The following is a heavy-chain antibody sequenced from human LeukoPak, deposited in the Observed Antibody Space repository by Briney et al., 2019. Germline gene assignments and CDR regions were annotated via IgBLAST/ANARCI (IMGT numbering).Heavy chain of an antibody. J-gene: IGHJ4*02. Sequence: SVKVSCKASGGTFSSYAISWVRQAPGQGLERMGGIIPIFGTANYAQKFQGRVTITADESTSAAYMELSSLRSEDTAVYYCARDRDSSGYYYNFDYWGQGTLVTVSS. CDR2: IIPIFGTA. V-gene: IGHV1-69*01. D-gene: IGHD3-22*01. CDR3: ARDRDSSGYYYNFDY. CDR1: GGTFSSYA.